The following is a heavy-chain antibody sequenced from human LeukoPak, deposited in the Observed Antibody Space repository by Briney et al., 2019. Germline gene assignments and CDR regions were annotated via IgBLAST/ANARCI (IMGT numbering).Heavy chain of an antibody. CDR1: GYTFTSYY. CDR2: INPSGGST. J-gene: IGHJ5*02. Sequence: ASVKVSCTASGYTFTSYYMHWVRQAPGQGLEWMGIINPSGGSTSYAQKFQGRVTMTRDTSTSTVYMELSSLRSVDTAVYYCARDYYGSGTPYSGMLFDPWGQGTLVTVSS. CDR3: ARDYYGSGTPYSGMLFDP. V-gene: IGHV1-46*01. D-gene: IGHD3-10*01.